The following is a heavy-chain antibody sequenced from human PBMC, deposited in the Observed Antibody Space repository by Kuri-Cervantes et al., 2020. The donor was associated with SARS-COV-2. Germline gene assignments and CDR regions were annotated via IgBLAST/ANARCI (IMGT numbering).Heavy chain of an antibody. J-gene: IGHJ4*02. CDR1: GASISSSNYY. CDR3: ARHLGGYGDRGFDF. CDR2: ISYSGTT. Sequence: SETLSLTCTVSGASISSSNYYWGWILQPPGKGLEWIGSISYSGTTSHNPSLKSRVTISLDTYKNQFSLRLTSVTAADSAVYYCARHLGGYGDRGFDFWGQGTLVTVSS. V-gene: IGHV4-39*01. D-gene: IGHD4-17*01.